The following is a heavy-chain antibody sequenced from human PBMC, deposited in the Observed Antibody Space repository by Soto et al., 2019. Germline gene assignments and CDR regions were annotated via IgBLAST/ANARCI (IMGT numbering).Heavy chain of an antibody. CDR1: GFTFTSSA. CDR2: IVVGSGNT. D-gene: IGHD6-6*01. Sequence: QMQLVQSGPEVKKPGTSVKVSCKASGFTFTSSAVQWVRQARGQRLEWIGWIVVGSGNTNYAQKFQERVTITXXMXTXXAYMELSSLRSEDTAVYYCAAEYSSSWGDYYGMDVWGQGTTVTVSS. V-gene: IGHV1-58*01. CDR3: AAEYSSSWGDYYGMDV. J-gene: IGHJ6*02.